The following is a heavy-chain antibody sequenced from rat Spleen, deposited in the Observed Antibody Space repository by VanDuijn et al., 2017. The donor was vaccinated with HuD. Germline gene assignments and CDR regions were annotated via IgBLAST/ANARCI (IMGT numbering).Heavy chain of an antibody. CDR3: ARLGGKYSSYNYLDN. J-gene: IGHJ2*01. CDR2: ISSDGRRN. V-gene: IGHV5-29*01. CDR1: GFTFSDYY. Sequence: EVQLVESDGGLVQPGRSLKLSCAASGFTFSDYYMAWVRQAPTKGLEWVATISSDGRRNYYRDSVKGRFTISRDNAKNSLYLQMDSLGSEDTATYYCARLGGKYSSYNYLDNWGQGDMVTVSS. D-gene: IGHD1-2*01.